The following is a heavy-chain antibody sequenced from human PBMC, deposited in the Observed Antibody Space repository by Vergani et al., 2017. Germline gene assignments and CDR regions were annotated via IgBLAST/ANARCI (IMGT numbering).Heavy chain of an antibody. CDR2: IDPSDSYT. D-gene: IGHD3-3*01. CDR3: ARLRRVLRFLEXVDP. CDR1: GYSFTSYW. V-gene: IGHV5-10-1*03. J-gene: IGHJ5*02. Sequence: EVQLVQSGAEVKKPGESLRISCKGSGYSFTSYWISWVRQMPGKGLEWMGRIDPSDSYTNYSPSFQGHVTISADKSISTAYLQWSSLKASDTAMYYCARLRRVLRFLEXVDPWGQGTLVTVSS.